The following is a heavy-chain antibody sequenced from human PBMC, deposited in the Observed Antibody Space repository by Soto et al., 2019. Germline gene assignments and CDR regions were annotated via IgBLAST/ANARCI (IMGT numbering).Heavy chain of an antibody. Sequence: ASVKVSCKASGFTFTSSAVQWVRQARGQRLEWIGWIVVGSGNTNYAQKFQERVTITRDMSTSTAYMELSSLRSEDTAVYYCAAATTGRDGYNFCYWGQGTLVTVSS. CDR1: GFTFTSSA. D-gene: IGHD3-3*01. V-gene: IGHV1-58*01. CDR3: AAATTGRDGYNFCY. J-gene: IGHJ4*02. CDR2: IVVGSGNT.